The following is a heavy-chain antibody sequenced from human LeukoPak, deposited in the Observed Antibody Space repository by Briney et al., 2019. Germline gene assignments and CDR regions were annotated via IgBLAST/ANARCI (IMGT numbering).Heavy chain of an antibody. CDR1: GGSTTVYY. V-gene: IGHV4-59*12. CDR2: ISYSGST. J-gene: IGHJ4*02. CDR3: ARGGSRSYTSSTLDY. D-gene: IGHD6-6*01. Sequence: PSETLSLTCSVSGGSTTVYYWNWLRQSPGKGLEWVGSISYSGSTNYNPSLKSRVTISIDTSKNRFSLKVSSVIAADTAMYYCARGGSRSYTSSTLDYWGQGTLVTVSS.